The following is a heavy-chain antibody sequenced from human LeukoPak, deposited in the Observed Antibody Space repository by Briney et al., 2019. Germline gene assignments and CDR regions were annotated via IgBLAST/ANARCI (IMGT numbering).Heavy chain of an antibody. D-gene: IGHD6-13*01. CDR1: GFTVSSNY. CDR2: IYSGGST. CDR3: ARDLFPAAVLYYFDY. Sequence: PGGSLRLSCAASGFTVSSNYMSWVRQAPGKGLEWVSVIYSGGSTYYADSVKGRFTISRDNSKNTLYLQMNSLRAEDTAVYYCARDLFPAAVLYYFDYWGQGTLVTVSS. V-gene: IGHV3-53*05. J-gene: IGHJ4*02.